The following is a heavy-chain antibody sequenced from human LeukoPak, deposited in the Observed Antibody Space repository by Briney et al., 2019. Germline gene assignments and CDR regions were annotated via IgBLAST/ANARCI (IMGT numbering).Heavy chain of an antibody. CDR3: ARARSIAARRNKYYYYYMDV. V-gene: IGHV1-8*01. CDR2: MNPNSGNT. D-gene: IGHD6-6*01. CDR1: GYTFTSYD. Sequence: ASVKVSCKASGYTFTSYDINWVRQATGQGLEWMGWMNPNSGNTGYAQKSQGRVTVTRNTSISTAYMELSSLRSEDTAVYYCARARSIAARRNKYYYYYMDVWGKGTTVTVSS. J-gene: IGHJ6*03.